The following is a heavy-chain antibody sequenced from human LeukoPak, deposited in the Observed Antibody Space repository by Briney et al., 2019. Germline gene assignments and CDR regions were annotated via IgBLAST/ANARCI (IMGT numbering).Heavy chain of an antibody. CDR3: ARAIQDAFWSGYHFDY. J-gene: IGHJ4*02. CDR2: IYYSGST. V-gene: IGHV4-59*01. D-gene: IGHD3-3*01. CDR1: GGSISSYY. Sequence: SETLSLTCTVSGGSISSYYWSWIRQPPGKGLEWIGYIYYSGSTNYNPSLKSRVTISVDTSKNQFSLKLTSVTVADTAVYYCARAIQDAFWSGYHFDYWGQGTLVTVSS.